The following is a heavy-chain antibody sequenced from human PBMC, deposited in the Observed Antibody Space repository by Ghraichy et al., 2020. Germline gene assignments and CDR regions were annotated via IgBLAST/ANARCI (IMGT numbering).Heavy chain of an antibody. CDR1: EFSLSDARMG. V-gene: IGHV2-26*01. D-gene: IGHD5-12*01. CDR3: ARGLSGYGGYDY. J-gene: IGHJ4*02. CDR2: IVSNDEN. Sequence: SGPTLVKPTETLTLTCIVSEFSLSDARMGVDWIRQPPGKALEWLAHIVSNDENSYGTALNSRFTVSKDTSKSQVVLTMTNIDPVDTGKYYCARGLSGYGGYDYWGQGTLVTVSS.